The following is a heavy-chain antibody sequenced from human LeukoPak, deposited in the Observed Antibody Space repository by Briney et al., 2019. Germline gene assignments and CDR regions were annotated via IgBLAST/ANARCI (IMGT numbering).Heavy chain of an antibody. CDR3: AREIPLTGTFYFDN. CDR2: IYSGGTT. J-gene: IGHJ4*01. CDR1: GFTRSSKY. V-gene: IGHV3-53*01. D-gene: IGHD6-19*01. Sequence: GGSLSLSCAASGFTRSSKYMSWVRQAPGKGLEWASVIYSGGTTYYADSVKGRFIISRDGSGNTLYLQMNSLRVEDTAVYFCAREIPLTGTFYFDNSCHGTLVTVSS.